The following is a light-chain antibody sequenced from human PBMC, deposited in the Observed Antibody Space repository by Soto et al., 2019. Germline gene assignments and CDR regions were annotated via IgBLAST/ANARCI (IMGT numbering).Light chain of an antibody. J-gene: IGKJ5*01. CDR1: QSVSSN. V-gene: IGKV3-20*01. CDR2: GAS. Sequence: EIVMTQSPDTLSVSPGERATLSCRASQSVSSNLAWYQQKPGQAPRLLIYGASSRATGIPDRFSGSGSGTDFSLTISRLEPEDFAVYYCQQYGSSPFTFGQGTRLEIK. CDR3: QQYGSSPFT.